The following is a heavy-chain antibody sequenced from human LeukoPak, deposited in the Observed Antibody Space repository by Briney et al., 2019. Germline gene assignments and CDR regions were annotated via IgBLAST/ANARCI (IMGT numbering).Heavy chain of an antibody. CDR1: GGSINSSNYY. CDR3: ARARFDSSGYSSIIDY. V-gene: IGHV4-39*01. CDR2: MDYTGSA. J-gene: IGHJ4*02. Sequence: SETLSLTCTVSGGSINSSNYYWGWIRQPPGKGLECIGTMDYTGSAYYNPFLKSRVTISVDTSKNQFSLKLSSVTAADAAVYYCARARFDSSGYSSIIDYWGQGTLVTVSS. D-gene: IGHD3-22*01.